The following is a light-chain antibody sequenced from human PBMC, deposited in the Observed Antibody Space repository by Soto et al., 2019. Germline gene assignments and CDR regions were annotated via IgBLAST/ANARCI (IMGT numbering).Light chain of an antibody. CDR2: GAS. CDR1: QSVSSN. CDR3: QQYNNWGT. Sequence: IVMTQSPATLSVSPGERATLSCRASQSVSSNLAWYQQKPGQAPRLLIYGASTRANGIPARFSGSGSGTEFTLTISSLQSEDFAVYYCQQYNNWGTFGQGTKVEIK. J-gene: IGKJ1*01. V-gene: IGKV3-15*01.